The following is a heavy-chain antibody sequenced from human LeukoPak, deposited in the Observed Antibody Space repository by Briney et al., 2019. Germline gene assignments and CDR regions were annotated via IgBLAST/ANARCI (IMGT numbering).Heavy chain of an antibody. CDR2: IWYDGSNK. CDR3: ARAGLYDSSGYYSVRTPRFDY. CDR1: GFTFSSYG. D-gene: IGHD3-22*01. Sequence: TGGSLRLSCAASGFTFSSYGMHWVRQAPGKGLEWVAVIWYDGSNKYYADSVKGRFTISRDNSKNTLYLQMNSLRAEDTAVYYCARAGLYDSSGYYSVRTPRFDYWGQGTLVTVSS. J-gene: IGHJ4*02. V-gene: IGHV3-33*01.